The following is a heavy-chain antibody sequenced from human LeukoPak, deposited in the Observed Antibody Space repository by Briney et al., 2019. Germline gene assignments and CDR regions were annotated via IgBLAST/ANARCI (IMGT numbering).Heavy chain of an antibody. CDR1: GFTFSSYG. CDR3: AKDHNCGGDCYHDY. J-gene: IGHJ4*02. Sequence: GGSLRLSCAASGFTFSSYGMHWVRQALGKGLEWVAFIRYDGSNKYYADSVKGRFTISRDNSKNTLYLQMNSLRAEDTTVYYCAKDHNCGGDCYHDYWGQGTLVTVSS. V-gene: IGHV3-30*02. CDR2: IRYDGSNK. D-gene: IGHD2-21*02.